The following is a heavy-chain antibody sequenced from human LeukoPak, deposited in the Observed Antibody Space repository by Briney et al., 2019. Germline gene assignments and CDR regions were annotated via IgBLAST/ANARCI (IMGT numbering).Heavy chain of an antibody. CDR2: IYYSGST. V-gene: IGHV4-59*01. J-gene: IGHJ3*02. Sequence: PSETLSLTCTVSGGSISSDYWSWIRQPPGKGLEWIGYIYYSGSTNYNPSLKSRVTISVDTSKNQFSLKLSSVTAADTAVYYCARAGENDAFDIWGQGTMVTVSS. CDR1: GGSISSDY. D-gene: IGHD7-27*01. CDR3: ARAGENDAFDI.